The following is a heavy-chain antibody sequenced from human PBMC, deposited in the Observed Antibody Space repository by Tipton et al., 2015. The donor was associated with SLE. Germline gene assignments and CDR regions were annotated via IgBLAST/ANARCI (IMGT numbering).Heavy chain of an antibody. Sequence: TLSLTCTVSGGSLSSYYWAWIRQPPGKGPEWIGSFYYGKSTFYNPSLKSRVSISVDTSTNRLFLNLISVTAADTALYYCARLISAYDCNFDYWGQGTLVTVSS. J-gene: IGHJ4*02. CDR3: ARLISAYDCNFDY. D-gene: IGHD5-12*01. CDR2: FYYGKST. V-gene: IGHV4-39*07. CDR1: GGSLSSYY.